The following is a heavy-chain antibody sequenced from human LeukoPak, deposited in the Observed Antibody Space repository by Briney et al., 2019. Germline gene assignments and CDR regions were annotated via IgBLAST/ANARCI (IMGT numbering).Heavy chain of an antibody. Sequence: PSETLSLPCTVSGGSISSSSYYWGWIRQPPGKGLEWIGSIYYSGSTYYNPSLKSRVTISVDTSKNQFSLKLSSVTAADTAVYYCASKIWFGELLTLTWGYYYMDVWGKGTTVTVSS. CDR3: ASKIWFGELLTLTWGYYYMDV. V-gene: IGHV4-39*01. CDR2: IYYSGST. CDR1: GGSISSSSYY. J-gene: IGHJ6*03. D-gene: IGHD3-10*01.